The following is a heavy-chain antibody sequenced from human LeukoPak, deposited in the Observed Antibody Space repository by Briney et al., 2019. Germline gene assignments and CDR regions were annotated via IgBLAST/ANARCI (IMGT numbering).Heavy chain of an antibody. J-gene: IGHJ2*01. CDR1: GGSISSYY. CDR2: IYYSGST. D-gene: IGHD6-13*01. CDR3: ARVSSSWYQDWYFDL. V-gene: IGHV4-59*12. Sequence: NASETLSLTCTVFGGSISSYYWSWIRQPPGKGLEWIGYIYYSGSTNYNPSLKSRVTMSLDTSKNQFSLKLSSVTAADTAVYYCARVSSSWYQDWYFDLWGRGTLVTVSS.